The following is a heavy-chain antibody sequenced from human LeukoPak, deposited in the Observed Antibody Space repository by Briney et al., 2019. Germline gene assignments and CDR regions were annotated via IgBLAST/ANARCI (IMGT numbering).Heavy chain of an antibody. CDR2: ISSSGSTI. V-gene: IGHV3-11*01. D-gene: IGHD6-6*01. J-gene: IGHJ4*02. Sequence: GGSLRLSCAASGFTFSDYYMSWIRQAPGKGLEWVSYISSSGSTIYYADSVKGRFTISRDNAKNSLYLQMNSLRAEDTAVYYCAKESEYSSSSCFDYWGQGTLATVSS. CDR3: AKESEYSSSSCFDY. CDR1: GFTFSDYY.